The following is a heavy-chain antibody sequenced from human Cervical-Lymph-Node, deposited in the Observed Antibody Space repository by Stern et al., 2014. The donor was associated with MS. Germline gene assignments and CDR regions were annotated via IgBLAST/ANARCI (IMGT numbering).Heavy chain of an antibody. J-gene: IGHJ5*01. D-gene: IGHD3-9*01. Sequence: QLQLQESGPGLVKPSGTLSLTCAVSGGSISNTNWWSWVRQPPGKGLEWIGEIYHGGSTTYNPPLKSRVTISVDRSKNQFSLKLTSVTAADTAIYYCARVYYHILTGYFWFDSWGQGTLVTVSS. CDR2: IYHGGST. CDR3: ARVYYHILTGYFWFDS. CDR1: GGSISNTNW. V-gene: IGHV4-4*02.